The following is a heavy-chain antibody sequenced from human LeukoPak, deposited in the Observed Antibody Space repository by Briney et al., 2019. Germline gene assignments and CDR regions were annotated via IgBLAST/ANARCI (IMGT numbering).Heavy chain of an antibody. D-gene: IGHD3-22*01. CDR3: ARDFFRLSSGYFTAIPPRFDY. Sequence: ASVKVSCKASGYTFTSYDLNWVRQVTGQGLEWMGWMNPNSGNTGYAPKFQGRVTMTRNTSISTAYMELSNLRSDDTAVYYCARDFFRLSSGYFTAIPPRFDYWGQGTLVTVSS. V-gene: IGHV1-8*01. CDR2: MNPNSGNT. CDR1: GYTFTSYD. J-gene: IGHJ4*02.